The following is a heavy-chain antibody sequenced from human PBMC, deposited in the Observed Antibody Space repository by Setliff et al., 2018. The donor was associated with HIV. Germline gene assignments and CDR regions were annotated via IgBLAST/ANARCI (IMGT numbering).Heavy chain of an antibody. CDR3: ARNWPSRSYCRAYSCYQTLFDV. CDR2: IHYTGTT. CDR1: VGSINSYY. Sequence: SETLSLTCAVSVGSINSYYWSWIRQSPGSGLQWIGYIHYTGTTNYNPSLRSRLTISMDTTKSQFSLRLTSVTAADTGVYYCARNWPSRSYCRAYSCYQTLFDVWGPGILGTVS. J-gene: IGHJ5*02. D-gene: IGHD2-2*01. V-gene: IGHV4-59*08.